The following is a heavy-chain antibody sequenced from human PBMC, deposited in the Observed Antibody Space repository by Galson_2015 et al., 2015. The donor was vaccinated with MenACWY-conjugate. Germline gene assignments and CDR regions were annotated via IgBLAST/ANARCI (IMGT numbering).Heavy chain of an antibody. Sequence: SLRLSCAASGFTFSSYWMHWVRQAPGKGLVWVSRINSDGSGTNYADSVKGRFTISRDNAKNTLYLQMNSLRAEDTGVYYCARDPYLLVVFAIGAFGIWGQGTLVTVSS. CDR1: GFTFSSYW. V-gene: IGHV3-74*01. D-gene: IGHD2-8*02. J-gene: IGHJ3*02. CDR2: INSDGSGT. CDR3: ARDPYLLVVFAIGAFGI.